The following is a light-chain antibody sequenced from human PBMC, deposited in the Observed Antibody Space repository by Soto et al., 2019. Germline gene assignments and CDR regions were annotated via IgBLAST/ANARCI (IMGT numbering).Light chain of an antibody. CDR3: SSYADRHNVL. Sequence: QSALTQPPSASGSPGQSVTISCTGTSSDVGGYKYVSWYQQHPGKAPKLMIYEVSKRPSGVPDRFSGSKSGNTASLTVSGLQAEDEADYYSSSYADRHNVLFGGGTKLTVL. J-gene: IGLJ2*01. CDR2: EVS. V-gene: IGLV2-8*01. CDR1: SSDVGGYKY.